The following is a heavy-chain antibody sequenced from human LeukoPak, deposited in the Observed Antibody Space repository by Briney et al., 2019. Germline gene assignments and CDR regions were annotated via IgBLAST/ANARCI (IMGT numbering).Heavy chain of an antibody. V-gene: IGHV4-39*01. Sequence: SETLSLTCTVSGGSISNSSYYWGWIRQPPGKGLEWIGILFYSWSTYYNPSLKSRVTISVDTSKNQFSLQLSSVTAADTAVYYCASTWFGELSPSVYYGMDVWGQGTTVTVSS. CDR1: GGSISNSSYY. CDR2: LFYSWST. D-gene: IGHD3-10*01. J-gene: IGHJ6*02. CDR3: ASTWFGELSPSVYYGMDV.